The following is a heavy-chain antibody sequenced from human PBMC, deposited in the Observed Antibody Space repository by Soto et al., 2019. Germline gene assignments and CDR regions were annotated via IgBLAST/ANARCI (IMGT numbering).Heavy chain of an antibody. CDR2: INHSGST. D-gene: IGHD3-22*01. J-gene: IGHJ4*02. Sequence: SSETLSLTCAVYGGSFSGYYWSWIRQPPGKGLEWIGEINHSGSTNYNPSLKSRVTISVDTSKNQFSLKLSSVTAADTAVYYCARSYDSSGYPLLAVGYFDYWAQGTLVTVSS. CDR3: ARSYDSSGYPLLAVGYFDY. CDR1: GGSFSGYY. V-gene: IGHV4-34*01.